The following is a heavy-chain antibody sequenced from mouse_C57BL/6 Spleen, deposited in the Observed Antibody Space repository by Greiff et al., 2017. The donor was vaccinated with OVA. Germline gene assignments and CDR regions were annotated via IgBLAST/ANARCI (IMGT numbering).Heavy chain of an antibody. V-gene: IGHV5-17*01. CDR2: ISSGSSTI. D-gene: IGHD1-1*01. CDR3: AGIYGYCDD. CDR1: GFTFSDYG. J-gene: IGHJ2*01. Sequence: EVKLVESGGGLVKPGGSLKLSCAASGFTFSDYGMHWVSQAPEKGLEWVAYISSGSSTIYYADTVKGRFTFSRDNAKNTLFLQMTSLRSEGTAMYYCAGIYGYCDDWGKGTTLTVSS.